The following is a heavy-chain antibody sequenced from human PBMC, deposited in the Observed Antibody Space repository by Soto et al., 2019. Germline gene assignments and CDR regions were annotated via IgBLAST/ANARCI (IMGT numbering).Heavy chain of an antibody. CDR1: GFTFSSFA. V-gene: IGHV3-23*01. CDR2: ISGGGGNT. D-gene: IGHD2-2*01. CDR3: AKTPRYCSSGTCYAGYFDC. J-gene: IGHJ4*02. Sequence: EVQLLESGGGPVQPGGSLRLSCAASGFTFSSFAMSWVRQAPGKGLEWVSTISGGGGNTYYADSVKGRFTISRDNSKNTLYLQMNSLRADDAAVYYCAKTPRYCSSGTCYAGYFDCWGQGTLVTVSS.